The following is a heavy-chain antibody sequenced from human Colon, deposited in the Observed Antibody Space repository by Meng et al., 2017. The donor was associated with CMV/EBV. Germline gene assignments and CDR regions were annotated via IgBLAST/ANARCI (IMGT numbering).Heavy chain of an antibody. Sequence: RLVPVPQLGRPPETPSLTFTVPGSSVSSNIRFWGWVRQPPGEGLEWIGSVSSGGNTYYNPTLKSRVTISVDTSKTQISLKVNSLTAADTAVYYCAKESIGKWQFPDYFDSWGQGILVTVSS. CDR2: VSSGGNT. CDR3: AKESIGKWQFPDYFDS. D-gene: IGHD3-10*01. V-gene: IGHV4-39*07. J-gene: IGHJ4*02. CDR1: GSSVSSNIRF.